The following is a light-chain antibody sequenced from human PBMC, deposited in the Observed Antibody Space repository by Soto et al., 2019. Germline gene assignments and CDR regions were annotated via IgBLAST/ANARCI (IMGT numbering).Light chain of an antibody. CDR3: QQYGSSPLT. CDR2: GAS. V-gene: IGKV3-20*01. CDR1: QSISSNY. Sequence: EVVLTQSPGTLSLSLGDTGTLSCRASQSISSNYVAWYQQKPGQAPRLLIYGASSRATGIPDRFTGSGSGTDFTLTISGLQPEDFAVYSCQQYGSSPLTFGGGTTVE. J-gene: IGKJ4*01.